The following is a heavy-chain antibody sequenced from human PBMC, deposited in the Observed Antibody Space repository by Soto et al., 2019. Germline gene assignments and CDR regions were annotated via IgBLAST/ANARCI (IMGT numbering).Heavy chain of an antibody. V-gene: IGHV4-31*03. Sequence: PSETLSLTCTVSGGSISSGGYYWSWIRQHPGKGLEWIGYIYYSGSTYYNPSLKSRVTISVDTSKNQFSLKLSSVTAADTAVYYCAIYDYDNHIDFIYYRAQRAPVTVS. CDR3: AIYDYDNHIDFIYY. D-gene: IGHD3-22*01. CDR2: IYYSGST. J-gene: IGHJ4*02. CDR1: GGSISSGGYY.